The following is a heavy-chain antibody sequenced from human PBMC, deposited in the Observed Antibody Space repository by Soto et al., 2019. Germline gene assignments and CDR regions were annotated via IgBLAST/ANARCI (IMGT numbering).Heavy chain of an antibody. CDR3: ARLTIVVVPYGFDY. V-gene: IGHV4-39*01. Sequence: ETLSLTCTVSGGSISSSSYYWGWIRQPPGKGLEWIGSIYYSGSTYYNPSLKSRVTISVDTSKNQFSLKLSSVTAADTAVYYCARLTIVVVPYGFDYWGQGTLVTVSS. CDR1: GGSISSSSYY. D-gene: IGHD3-22*01. CDR2: IYYSGST. J-gene: IGHJ4*02.